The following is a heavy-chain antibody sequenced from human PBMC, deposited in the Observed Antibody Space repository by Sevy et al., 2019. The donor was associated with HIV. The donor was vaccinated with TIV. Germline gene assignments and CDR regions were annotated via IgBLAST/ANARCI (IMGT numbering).Heavy chain of an antibody. J-gene: IGHJ4*02. CDR1: GGSVSNSD. Sequence: ASVKVSCKVSGGSVSNSDVIWVRQAPGQGLEWMGRTIPRFGTANYAQRFQGRVTITADESMRTVFMELSRLRSEDTALFYCARVGGAREGYDYVGSSFIDHWGQGTLVTVSS. CDR3: ARVGGAREGYDYVGSSFIDH. D-gene: IGHD3-16*01. CDR2: TIPRFGTA. V-gene: IGHV1-69*13.